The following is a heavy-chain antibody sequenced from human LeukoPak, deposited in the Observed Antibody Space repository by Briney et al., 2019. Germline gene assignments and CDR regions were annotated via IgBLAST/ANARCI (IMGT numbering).Heavy chain of an antibody. V-gene: IGHV3-30-3*02. Sequence: GGSLRLSCAASGFTFSSYAMHWVRQAPGKGLEWVAVTSYDGSNKYYADSVKGRFTISRDNSKNTLYLQMNSLRAEDTAVYYCAKRSGKGYYGSGSHTPFDYWGQGTLVTVSS. CDR2: TSYDGSNK. J-gene: IGHJ4*02. CDR1: GFTFSSYA. CDR3: AKRSGKGYYGSGSHTPFDY. D-gene: IGHD3-10*01.